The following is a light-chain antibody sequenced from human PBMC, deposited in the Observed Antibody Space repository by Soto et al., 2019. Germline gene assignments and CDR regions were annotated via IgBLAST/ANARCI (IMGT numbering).Light chain of an antibody. CDR2: TDY. J-gene: IGLJ3*02. V-gene: IGLV1-44*01. Sequence: QAVVTQPPSASGTPGQRVIISCSGSNSNIGTYTVNWYQQLPGTAPKLLIYTDYQRPSGVPDRFSGSRSGTSASLAISGLQSEDEADYYCASWDDSLIGGVFGGGTKVTVL. CDR3: ASWDDSLIGGV. CDR1: NSNIGTYT.